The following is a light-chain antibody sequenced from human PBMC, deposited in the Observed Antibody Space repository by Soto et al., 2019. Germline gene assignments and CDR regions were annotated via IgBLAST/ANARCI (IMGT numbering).Light chain of an antibody. V-gene: IGKV4-1*01. CDR1: QSVSSSY. CDR3: QQYYSTPLT. CDR2: WAS. Sequence: EIVLTQSPGTLSLSPGERATLSCRVSQSVSSSYLAWYQQKPGQPPKLLIYWASTRESGVPDRFSGSGSGTDFTLTISSLQAEDVAVYYCQQYYSTPLTFGQGTRLEIK. J-gene: IGKJ5*01.